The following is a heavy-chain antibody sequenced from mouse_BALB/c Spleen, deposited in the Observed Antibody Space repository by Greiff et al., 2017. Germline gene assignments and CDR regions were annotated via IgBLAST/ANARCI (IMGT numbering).Heavy chain of an antibody. Sequence: QVQLKESGAELMKPGASVKISCKATGYTFSSYWIEWVKQRPGHGLEWIGEILPGSGSTNYNEKFKGKATFTADTSSNTAYMQLSSLTSEDSAVYYCAKGRPYDGYYEYYAMDYWGQGTSVTVSS. D-gene: IGHD2-3*01. J-gene: IGHJ4*01. V-gene: IGHV1-9*01. CDR3: AKGRPYDGYYEYYAMDY. CDR2: ILPGSGST. CDR1: GYTFSSYW.